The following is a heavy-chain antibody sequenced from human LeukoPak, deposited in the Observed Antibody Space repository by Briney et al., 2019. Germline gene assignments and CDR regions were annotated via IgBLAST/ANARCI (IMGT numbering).Heavy chain of an antibody. CDR2: IIPIFGTA. D-gene: IGHD3-3*01. CDR3: ARAGDYDFWSGQNWFDP. J-gene: IGHJ5*02. V-gene: IGHV1-69*13. CDR1: GGTFSSYA. Sequence: GASVTVSCTASGGTFSSYAISWVRQAPGQGLEWMGGIIPIFGTANYAQKFQGRVTITADESTSTAYMELSSLRSEDTAVYYCARAGDYDFWSGQNWFDPWGQGTLVTVSS.